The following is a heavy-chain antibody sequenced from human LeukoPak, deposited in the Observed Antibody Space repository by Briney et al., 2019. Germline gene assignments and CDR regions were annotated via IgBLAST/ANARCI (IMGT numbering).Heavy chain of an antibody. CDR1: GYIFTSYG. D-gene: IGHD2-2*01. CDR2: ISAYNGNT. V-gene: IGHV1-18*01. CDR3: ARARPGAYCGTTSCFSDY. J-gene: IGHJ4*02. Sequence: ASVKLSCKASGYIFTSYGISWVRQGPGQGLEWVGWISAYNGNTKFAPNLQDRVTMTTDTSTATAYMELRSLRLNDTAVYFCARARPGAYCGTTSCFSDYWGQGTLVTVSS.